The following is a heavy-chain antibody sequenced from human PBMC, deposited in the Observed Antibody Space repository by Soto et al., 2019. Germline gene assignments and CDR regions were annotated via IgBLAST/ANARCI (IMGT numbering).Heavy chain of an antibody. CDR2: INASTRNT. CDR1: GYTFSDYA. V-gene: IGHV1-18*01. Sequence: QVQLVQSGGEVKKPGASVKVSCQASGYTFSDYAISWVRQAPGQGLEWMGWINASTRNTDQAQNFQGRVIMTLDTSTNTAYMELRSLRSDDTAVYYCVRCYCSVGSCYACWHFDLWGRGTLVTDSS. D-gene: IGHD2-15*01. J-gene: IGHJ2*01. CDR3: VRCYCSVGSCYACWHFDL.